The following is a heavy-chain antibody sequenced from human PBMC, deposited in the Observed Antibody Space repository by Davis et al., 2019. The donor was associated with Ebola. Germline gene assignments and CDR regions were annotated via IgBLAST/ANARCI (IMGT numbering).Heavy chain of an antibody. Sequence: PSETLSLTCTVSGGSISSHYWSWIRQPPGKGLEWIGYIYYSGSTNYNPSLKSRVTISVDTSKNQFSLKLSSVTAADTAVYYCARGVLLGDNRFDPWGQGTLVTVSS. CDR3: ARGVLLGDNRFDP. CDR2: IYYSGST. J-gene: IGHJ5*02. V-gene: IGHV4-59*11. D-gene: IGHD3-9*01. CDR1: GGSISSHY.